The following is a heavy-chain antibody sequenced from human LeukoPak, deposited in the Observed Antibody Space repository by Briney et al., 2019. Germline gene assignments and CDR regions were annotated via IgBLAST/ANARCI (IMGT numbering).Heavy chain of an antibody. J-gene: IGHJ4*02. D-gene: IGHD3-22*01. CDR3: AGNYLDSSGYYF. V-gene: IGHV3-48*03. Sequence: GGSLRLSCAASRFTFSSYEMNWVRQAPGQGLEWVSYISSSGSTIYYVDSVKGRFTISRDNAKNSLYLQMSSLRAEDTAVYYCAGNYLDSSGYYFWGQGTLVTVSS. CDR1: RFTFSSYE. CDR2: ISSSGSTI.